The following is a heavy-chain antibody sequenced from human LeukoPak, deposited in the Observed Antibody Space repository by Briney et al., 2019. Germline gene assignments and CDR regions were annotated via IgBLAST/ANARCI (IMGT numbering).Heavy chain of an antibody. V-gene: IGHV4-34*01. D-gene: IGHD3-10*01. J-gene: IGHJ4*02. CDR3: AREATMVRGVIIDY. CDR2: INHSGST. Sequence: SETLSLTCAVYGGSFSGYYWSRIRQPPGKGLEWIGEINHSGSTNYNPSLKSRVTISVDTSKNQFSLKLSSVTAADTAVYYCAREATMVRGVIIDYWGQGTLVTVSS. CDR1: GGSFSGYY.